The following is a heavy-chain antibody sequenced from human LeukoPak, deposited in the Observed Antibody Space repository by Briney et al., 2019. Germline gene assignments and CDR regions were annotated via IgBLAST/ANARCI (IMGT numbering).Heavy chain of an antibody. Sequence: GASVTVSCKASGYTFTSYGISWVRQAPGQGLEWMGWISAYNGNTNYAQKLQGRVTMTTDTSTSTAYMELRSLRSDDTAVYYCARARIVGATTGKHNWFDPWGQGTLVTVSS. CDR3: ARARIVGATTGKHNWFDP. J-gene: IGHJ5*02. V-gene: IGHV1-18*01. CDR2: ISAYNGNT. D-gene: IGHD1-26*01. CDR1: GYTFTSYG.